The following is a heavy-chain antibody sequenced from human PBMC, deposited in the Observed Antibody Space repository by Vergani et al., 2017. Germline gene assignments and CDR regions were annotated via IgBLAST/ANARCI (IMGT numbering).Heavy chain of an antibody. J-gene: IGHJ4*02. Sequence: QVQLVQSGSEVRKPGASVKVSCQVSGYSLTELTIHWVRQAPGKGLEWMGGFDPEHGEVTFAHHIQGRVTMTEDRSTDTAYMELSSLRPEDTALYYCAIVTDCCDSSGYYLDYWGQGTLVGVSS. CDR3: AIVTDCCDSSGYYLDY. D-gene: IGHD3-22*01. V-gene: IGHV1-24*01. CDR2: FDPEHGEV. CDR1: GYSLTELT.